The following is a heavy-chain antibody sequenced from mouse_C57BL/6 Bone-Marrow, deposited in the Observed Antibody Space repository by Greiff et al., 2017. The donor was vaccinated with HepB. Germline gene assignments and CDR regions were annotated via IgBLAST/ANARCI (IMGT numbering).Heavy chain of an antibody. CDR2: ISDGGSYT. D-gene: IGHD1-1*01. Sequence: EVHLVESGGGLVKPGGSLKLSCAASGFTFSSYAMSWVRQTPEKRLEWVATISDGGSYTYYPDNVKGRFTISRDNAKNNLYLQMSHLKSEDTAMYYCARVTTVVGNYAMDYWGQGTSVTVSS. CDR3: ARVTTVVGNYAMDY. CDR1: GFTFSSYA. J-gene: IGHJ4*01. V-gene: IGHV5-4*01.